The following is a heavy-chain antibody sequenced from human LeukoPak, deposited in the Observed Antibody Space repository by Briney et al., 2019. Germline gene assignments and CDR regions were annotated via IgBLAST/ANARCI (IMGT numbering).Heavy chain of an antibody. CDR1: GGSFSAYY. Sequence: PSETLSLTCGGYGGSFSAYYWSWIRQAPEQGLEWIGEINHRGSTNYNPSLKSRVTISLDTSENQFSLKLSSVTAADTAVYYCARGRITTFGVVIPLDYWGKGALVTVSS. CDR2: INHRGST. V-gene: IGHV4-34*01. J-gene: IGHJ4*02. CDR3: ARGRITTFGVVIPLDY. D-gene: IGHD3-3*01.